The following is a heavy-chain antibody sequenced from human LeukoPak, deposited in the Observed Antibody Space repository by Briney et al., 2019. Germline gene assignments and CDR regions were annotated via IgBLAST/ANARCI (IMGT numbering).Heavy chain of an antibody. Sequence: GESLKISCKGSGYTFTIYWIAWVRQMPGKGLEWMGIIYPGDSKTRYSPSFQGQVTISADKSVTTAYLQWSSLKASDTAMYFCARQGLSSGWNNWFDPWGQGTLVTVSS. V-gene: IGHV5-51*01. CDR2: IYPGDSKT. CDR3: ARQGLSSGWNNWFDP. D-gene: IGHD6-19*01. CDR1: GYTFTIYW. J-gene: IGHJ5*02.